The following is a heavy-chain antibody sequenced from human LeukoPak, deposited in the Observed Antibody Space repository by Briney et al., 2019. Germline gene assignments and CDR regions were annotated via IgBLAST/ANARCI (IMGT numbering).Heavy chain of an antibody. D-gene: IGHD2/OR15-2a*01. J-gene: IGHJ4*02. CDR3: ARSGLSRFGF. CDR1: GFTFGSYA. Sequence: GGSLRLSCAASGFTFGSYAMSWVRQAPGKGLEWVSAISGSGGSTYYADSVKGRFTISRDNSRNTLYLQMNSLRAEDTAVYYCARSGLSRFGFWGQGTLVTVSS. V-gene: IGHV3-23*01. CDR2: ISGSGGST.